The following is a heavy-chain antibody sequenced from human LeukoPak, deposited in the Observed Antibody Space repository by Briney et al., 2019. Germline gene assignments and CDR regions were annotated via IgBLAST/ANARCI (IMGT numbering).Heavy chain of an antibody. J-gene: IGHJ4*02. CDR1: GFTFSDYY. CDR3: ARGWELNPFDY. Sequence: PGGSLRLSCAASGFTFSDYYMSWIRQAPGKGLEWVSYISNSGNTIYYADSVKGRFTISRDNAKNSLYLQMISLRAEDTAVYYCARGWELNPFDYWGQGTLVPVSS. V-gene: IGHV3-11*01. D-gene: IGHD1-26*01. CDR2: ISNSGNTI.